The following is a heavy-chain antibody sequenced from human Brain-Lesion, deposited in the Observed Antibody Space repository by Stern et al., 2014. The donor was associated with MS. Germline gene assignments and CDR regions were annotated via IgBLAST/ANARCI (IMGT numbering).Heavy chain of an antibody. D-gene: IGHD6-6*01. Sequence: LQLVQSGAEVKKPGESLKISGKGSGYRFTSNWIGWGRQMPGRGLEWMGIIWPGDSDTRYSPSFQGQVTISADKSISPAYLQWSSLQASDTAMYYCARRGDSSSSGFDYWGQGTLVIVSS. CDR2: IWPGDSDT. V-gene: IGHV5-51*01. J-gene: IGHJ4*02. CDR1: GYRFTSNW. CDR3: ARRGDSSSSGFDY.